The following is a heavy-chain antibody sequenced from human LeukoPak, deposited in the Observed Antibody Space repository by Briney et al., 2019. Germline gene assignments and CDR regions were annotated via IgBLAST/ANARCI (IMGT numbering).Heavy chain of an antibody. CDR1: GGSISSGGYY. CDR3: ARDQQWLGKKRGVLDY. V-gene: IGHV4-39*07. Sequence: KTSETLSLTCTVSGGSISSGGYYWGWIRQPPGKGLEWIGSIYYSGSTYYNPSLKSRVTISVDTSKNQFSLKLSSVTAADTAVYYCARDQQWLGKKRGVLDYWGQGTLVTVSS. D-gene: IGHD6-19*01. J-gene: IGHJ4*02. CDR2: IYYSGST.